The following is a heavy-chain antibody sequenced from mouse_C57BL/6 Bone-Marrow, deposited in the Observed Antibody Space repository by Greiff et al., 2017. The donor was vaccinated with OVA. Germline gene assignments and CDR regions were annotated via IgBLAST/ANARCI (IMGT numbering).Heavy chain of an antibody. CDR1: GYTFTDYE. CDR3: TRSTTVVATDAIDY. D-gene: IGHD1-1*01. CDR2: IDPETGGT. Sequence: VQLMESGAELVRPGASVTLSCKASGYTFTDYEMHWVKQTPVHGLEWIGAIDPETGGTAYNQKFKGKAILTADKSSSTAYMELRSLTSEDSAVYYCTRSTTVVATDAIDYWGQGTSVTVSS. J-gene: IGHJ4*01. V-gene: IGHV1-15*01.